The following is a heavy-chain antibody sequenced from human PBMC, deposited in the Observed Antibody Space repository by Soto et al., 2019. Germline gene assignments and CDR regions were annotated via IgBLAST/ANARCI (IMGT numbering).Heavy chain of an antibody. Sequence: ASVKVSCKASGGTFSSHAISWVRQAPGQGLEWMGGIIPMFATPNYAEKFQGRLSITADESTTTVYMQLSSLRSQDTAVYYCARQFAYDSSGHYYAYWGQGTLVTVSS. CDR3: ARQFAYDSSGHYYAY. J-gene: IGHJ4*02. CDR2: IIPMFATP. D-gene: IGHD3-22*01. CDR1: GGTFSSHA. V-gene: IGHV1-69*13.